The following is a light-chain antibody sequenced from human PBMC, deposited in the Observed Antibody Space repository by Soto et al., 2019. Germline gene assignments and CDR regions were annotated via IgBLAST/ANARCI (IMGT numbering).Light chain of an antibody. J-gene: IGKJ3*01. V-gene: IGKV3-11*01. CDR1: QSVNNY. CDR3: QHRNNRPFS. Sequence: EIVLTQSPATLSLSPGERATLSCRASQSVNNYSAWYQQRPGQAPRLLIYDASNRATGIPARFSGSGSGTDFTLTISSLEPEDFAVYYCQHRNNRPFSFGPGTKVDIK. CDR2: DAS.